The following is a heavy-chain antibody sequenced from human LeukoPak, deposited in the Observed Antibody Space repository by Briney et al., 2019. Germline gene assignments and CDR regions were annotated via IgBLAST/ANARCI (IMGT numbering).Heavy chain of an antibody. J-gene: IGHJ6*02. CDR2: IYSGGST. CDR3: ARDRNVLLWFGELVPSDYYYGMDV. Sequence: AGGALRLSCAVSGFTFSTYWISWVRQAPGKGLEWVSVIYSGGSTYYADSVKGRFTISRDNSKNTLYLQMNSLRAEDTAVYYCARDRNVLLWFGELVPSDYYYGMDVWGQGTTVTVSS. D-gene: IGHD3-10*01. CDR1: GFTFSTYW. V-gene: IGHV3-66*01.